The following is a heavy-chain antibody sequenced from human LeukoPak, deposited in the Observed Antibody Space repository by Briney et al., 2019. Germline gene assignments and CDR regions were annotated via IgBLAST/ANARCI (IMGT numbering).Heavy chain of an antibody. V-gene: IGHV1-69*04. CDR2: IIPILGIA. CDR3: ASGRLSVDIVATTDY. D-gene: IGHD5-12*01. CDR1: GGTFSSYA. Sequence: ASVKASCKASGGTFSSYAISWVRQAPGQGLEWMGRIIPILGIANYAQKFQGRVTITAGKSTSTAYMELSSLRSEDTAVYYCASGRLSVDIVATTDYWGQGTLVTVSS. J-gene: IGHJ4*02.